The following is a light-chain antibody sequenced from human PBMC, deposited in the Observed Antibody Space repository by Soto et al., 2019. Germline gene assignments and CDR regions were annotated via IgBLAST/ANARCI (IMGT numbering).Light chain of an antibody. CDR1: QRISGW. J-gene: IGKJ1*01. CDR2: DVA. V-gene: IGKV1-5*01. CDR3: QQYDSFSVT. Sequence: DIQMTQSPYTLSASVGHTVTNTCRASQRISGWLAWHQHKPGKAPRLLIYDVAALKRGVPPRFSGSGSGTEFTLTISSLQPEDFATYYCQQYDSFSVTFGQGTKVDIK.